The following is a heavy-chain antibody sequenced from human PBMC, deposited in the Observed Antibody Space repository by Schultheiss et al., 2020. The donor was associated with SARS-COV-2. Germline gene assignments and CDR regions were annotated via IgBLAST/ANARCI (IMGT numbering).Heavy chain of an antibody. CDR1: GFTFSSYG. V-gene: IGHV3-30*18. CDR2: ISYDGSNK. Sequence: GGSLRLSCAASGFTFSSYGMHWVRQAPGKGLEWVAVISYDGSNKYYADSVKGRFTISRDNSKNTLYLQMNSLRAEDTAVYYCAKDDSSGWYYGMDVWGQGATVTGSS. D-gene: IGHD6-19*01. CDR3: AKDDSSGWYYGMDV. J-gene: IGHJ6*02.